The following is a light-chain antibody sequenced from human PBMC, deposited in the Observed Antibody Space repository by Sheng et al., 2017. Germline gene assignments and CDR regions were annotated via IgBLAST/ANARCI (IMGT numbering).Light chain of an antibody. V-gene: IGKV1-27*01. J-gene: IGKJ5*01. CDR3: QKYNSAPLT. CDR2: AAS. Sequence: DIQMTQSPSSLSASVGDRVTITCRASQGIRNYLAWYQQKPGKVPKLLIYAASTLQSGVPSRFSGSGSGTDFTLTISSLQPEDVATYYCQKYNSAPLTFGQGTRLDIK. CDR1: QGIRNY.